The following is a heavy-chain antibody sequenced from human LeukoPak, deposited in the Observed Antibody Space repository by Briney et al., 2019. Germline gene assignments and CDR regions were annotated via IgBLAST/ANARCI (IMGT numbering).Heavy chain of an antibody. CDR1: GFVLSDYS. Sequence: PGGSLRLSCGASGFVLSDYSMNWVRQAPGKGLEWVSCITSSSEDIHYADSVKGRSTMSRDNAKNSLSLQMNNLSADDTAVYYCAKGLSRDSFAVDYWGQGTPVTVSS. CDR2: ITSSSEDI. CDR3: AKGLSRDSFAVDY. J-gene: IGHJ4*02. V-gene: IGHV3-21*01. D-gene: IGHD2-21*02.